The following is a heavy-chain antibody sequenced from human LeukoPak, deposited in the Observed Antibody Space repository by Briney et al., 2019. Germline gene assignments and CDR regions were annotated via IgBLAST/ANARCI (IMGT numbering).Heavy chain of an antibody. J-gene: IGHJ3*02. CDR3: ARDPRETYYYDSSGYEGDAFDI. Sequence: SETLSLTCTVSGGSISHYYWSWIRQPPGKGLEWIGYIYYSESTDYNPSLKSRVTMSVDTSKKQFSLKLSAVTAADTAVYYCARDPRETYYYDSSGYEGDAFDIWGQGTMVTVSS. CDR2: IYYSEST. CDR1: GGSISHYY. V-gene: IGHV4-59*01. D-gene: IGHD3-22*01.